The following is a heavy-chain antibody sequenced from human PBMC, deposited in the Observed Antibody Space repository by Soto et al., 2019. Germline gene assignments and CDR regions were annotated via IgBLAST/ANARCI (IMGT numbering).Heavy chain of an antibody. CDR2: MNPNSGKT. Sequence: QAQLVQSGAEVKEPGASVKVSCKAFGYTFTDYNINWVRQATGQGPEWMGWMNPNSGKTACAQKFQGRVSMTRNIYIDPAYMEVTSLTSEDTAVYYCARFDYAFDHWGQGTLVTVSS. CDR1: GYTFTDYN. J-gene: IGHJ4*02. CDR3: ARFDYAFDH. V-gene: IGHV1-8*02. D-gene: IGHD4-17*01.